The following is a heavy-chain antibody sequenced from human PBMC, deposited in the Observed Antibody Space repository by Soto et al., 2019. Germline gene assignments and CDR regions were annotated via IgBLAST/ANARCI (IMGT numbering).Heavy chain of an antibody. V-gene: IGHV3-23*01. CDR1: GFTFSSYA. J-gene: IGHJ6*02. D-gene: IGHD3-22*01. CDR3: AKVHYDSSAYPINYYYYYGMDV. Sequence: EVQLLESGGGLVQPGGSLRLSRAAAGFTFSSYAMTWVRQAPGKGLECVSSITSSGGSTYYADSVKGRFTISRDNFKNTMHLQMHSLRAEDTAVYYCAKVHYDSSAYPINYYYYYGMDVWGQGTTVTVSS. CDR2: ITSSGGST.